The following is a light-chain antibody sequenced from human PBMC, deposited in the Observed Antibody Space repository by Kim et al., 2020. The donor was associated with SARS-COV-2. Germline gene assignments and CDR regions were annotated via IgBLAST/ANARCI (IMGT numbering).Light chain of an antibody. CDR1: QSVSSN. CDR3: QQYDSWPLT. CDR2: GAS. V-gene: IGKV3-15*01. Sequence: EIVMTQSPATLSVSPGERATLSCRASQSVSSNLAWYQQKPGQAPSLLIYGASTRATGIPARFSGSGSGTEFTLTISSLQSEDFAVYYCQQYDSWPLTFGQGTKVDIK. J-gene: IGKJ1*01.